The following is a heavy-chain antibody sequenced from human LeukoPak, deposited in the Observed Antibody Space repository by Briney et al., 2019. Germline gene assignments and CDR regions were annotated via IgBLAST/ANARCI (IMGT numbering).Heavy chain of an antibody. CDR3: ARVGGH. CDR1: GLTVGKNY. V-gene: IGHV3-53*01. CDR2: IYSGGST. J-gene: IGHJ4*02. Sequence: GGSLRLSCAASGLTVGKNYMSWVRQAPGKGLESVSVIYSGGSTYYADSVRGRFTISRDNSKNTLYLQMNSLRVEDTAVYYCARVGGHWGQGTLVTVSS. D-gene: IGHD3-10*01.